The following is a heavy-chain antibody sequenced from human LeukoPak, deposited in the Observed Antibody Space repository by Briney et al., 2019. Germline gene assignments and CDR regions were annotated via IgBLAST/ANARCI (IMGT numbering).Heavy chain of an antibody. V-gene: IGHV4-59*08. CDR2: IYYSGST. J-gene: IGHJ4*02. CDR1: GGSIFSYY. Sequence: SETLSLTCTVSGGSIFSYYWSWIRQPPGKGLEWMGYIYYSGSTNYNPSLKSRVTISVDTSKNQFPLRVSSVTAADTAVYYCARHLNNCGDDCYIFDYWGQGTLVTVSS. D-gene: IGHD2-21*01. CDR3: ARHLNNCGDDCYIFDY.